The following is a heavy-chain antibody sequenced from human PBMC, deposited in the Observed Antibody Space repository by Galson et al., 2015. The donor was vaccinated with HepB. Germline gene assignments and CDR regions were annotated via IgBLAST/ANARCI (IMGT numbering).Heavy chain of an antibody. Sequence: SLRLSCAASGFTFSNAWMNWVRQAPGKGLEWVGRIKSKTDGGTTDYAAPVKGRFTISRDDSKNTLYLQMNSLKTEDTAVYYCTTGSDIVVVPAAIFVGVLDAFDIWGQGTMVTVSS. V-gene: IGHV3-15*07. CDR2: IKSKTDGGTT. D-gene: IGHD2-2*02. J-gene: IGHJ3*02. CDR3: TTGSDIVVVPAAIFVGVLDAFDI. CDR1: GFTFSNAW.